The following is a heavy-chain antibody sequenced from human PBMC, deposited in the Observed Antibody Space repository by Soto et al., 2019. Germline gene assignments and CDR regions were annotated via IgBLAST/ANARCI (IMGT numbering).Heavy chain of an antibody. D-gene: IGHD3-22*01. V-gene: IGHV1-18*04. CDR1: GYTFTSYG. Sequence: GAPVKVSCKASGYTFTSYGISWVRRAPGQGLEWMGWISAYNGNTNYAQKLQGRVTMTTDTSTSTAYMELRSLRSDDTAVYYCARSVGYHYDSSGYSRVGYFDYWGQGTLVTVSS. J-gene: IGHJ4*02. CDR2: ISAYNGNT. CDR3: ARSVGYHYDSSGYSRVGYFDY.